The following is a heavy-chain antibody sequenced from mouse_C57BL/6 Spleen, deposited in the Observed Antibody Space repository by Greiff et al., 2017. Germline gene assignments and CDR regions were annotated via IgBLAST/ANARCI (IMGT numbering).Heavy chain of an antibody. J-gene: IGHJ2*01. CDR3: ARKAPQENYFDY. Sequence: QVQLQQPGAELVKPGASVKLSCKASGYTFTSYWMQWVKQRPGQGLEWIGEIDPSDSYTNYNQKFKGKATLTVDTSSSTAYMQLSSLTSEDSAVSYCARKAPQENYFDYWGQGTTLTVSS. CDR1: GYTFTSYW. CDR2: IDPSDSYT. V-gene: IGHV1-50*01.